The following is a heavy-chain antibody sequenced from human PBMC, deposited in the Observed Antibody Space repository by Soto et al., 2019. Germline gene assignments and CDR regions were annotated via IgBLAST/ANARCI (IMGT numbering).Heavy chain of an antibody. J-gene: IGHJ4*02. CDR3: ARGRYGDY. Sequence: QVHLVQSGAEVKKPGASVKVSCKRSGYAFTTYGITWVRQAPGQGLEWMGWISAHNGNTNYAQKRQGRVTVTRDTSTSTAYMELRSLRSDDTAVYYCARGRYGDYWGQGALVTVSS. CDR2: ISAHNGNT. V-gene: IGHV1-18*01. D-gene: IGHD1-1*01. CDR1: GYAFTTYG.